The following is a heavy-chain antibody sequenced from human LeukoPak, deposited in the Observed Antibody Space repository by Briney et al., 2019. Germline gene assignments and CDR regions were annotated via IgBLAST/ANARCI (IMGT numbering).Heavy chain of an antibody. D-gene: IGHD6-19*01. CDR1: GGSISSGGYY. V-gene: IGHV4-31*03. CDR3: ARHPSSGWSVVDY. CDR2: IYYSGST. J-gene: IGHJ4*02. Sequence: PSETLSLTCTVSGGSISSGGYYWSWIRQHPGKGLEWIGYIYYSGSTYYNPSLKSRVTISVDTSKNQFSLKLSSVTAADTAVYYCARHPSSGWSVVDYWGQGTLVTVSS.